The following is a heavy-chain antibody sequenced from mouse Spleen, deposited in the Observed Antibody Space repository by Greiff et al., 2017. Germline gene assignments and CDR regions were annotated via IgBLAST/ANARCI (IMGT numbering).Heavy chain of an antibody. V-gene: IGHV1-80*01. CDR1: GYAFSSYW. D-gene: IGHD2-12*01. J-gene: IGHJ3*01. CDR3: ARSFSYYSYDGEWFAY. Sequence: QVQLQQSGAELVKPGASVKISCKASGYAFSSYWMNWVKQRPGKGLEWIGQIYPGDGDTNYNGKFKGKATLTADKSSSTAYMQLSSLTSEDSAVYFCARSFSYYSYDGEWFAYWGQGTLVTVSA. CDR2: IYPGDGDT.